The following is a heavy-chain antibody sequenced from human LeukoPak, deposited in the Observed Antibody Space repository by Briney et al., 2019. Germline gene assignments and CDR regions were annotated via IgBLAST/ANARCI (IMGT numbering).Heavy chain of an antibody. J-gene: IGHJ5*02. D-gene: IGHD3-3*01. V-gene: IGHV1-69*05. CDR1: GGTFSSYA. CDR3: ARESITIFGVDQSNWFDP. Sequence: ASVKVSCKASGGTFSSYAISWVRQAPGQGLEWMGGIIPIFGTANYAQKFQGRVTITTDKSTSTAYMELSSLRSEDTAVYYCARESITIFGVDQSNWFDPWGQGTLVTVSS. CDR2: IIPIFGTA.